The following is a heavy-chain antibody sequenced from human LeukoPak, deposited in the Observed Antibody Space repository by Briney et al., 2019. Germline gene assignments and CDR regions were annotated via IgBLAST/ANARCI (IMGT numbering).Heavy chain of an antibody. Sequence: GGSLRLSCAASGFTFSRYSMNWVRQAPGKGLEWVSFISGNSAYIYYADSVKGRFTISRDNAKKSMYLEMNSLRAEDTAVYYCARPSNEGQWLVGQGVDYWGQGTLVTVSS. J-gene: IGHJ4*02. CDR3: ARPSNEGQWLVGQGVDY. V-gene: IGHV3-21*01. CDR2: ISGNSAYI. D-gene: IGHD6-19*01. CDR1: GFTFSRYS.